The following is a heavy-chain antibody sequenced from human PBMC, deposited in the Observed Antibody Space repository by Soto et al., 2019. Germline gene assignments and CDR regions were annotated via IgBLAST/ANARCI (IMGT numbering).Heavy chain of an antibody. CDR3: ARNYYESSGSIFYFDY. V-gene: IGHV3-53*01. Sequence: GGSLRLSCAASGFTVSSNYMSWVRQAPGKGLEWVSVVYSGGTTYYADSVKGRFTISRDNSKNTLYLQMNSLRVEDTAVYYCARNYYESSGSIFYFDYWGQGTLVTVSS. J-gene: IGHJ4*02. CDR2: VYSGGTT. CDR1: GFTVSSNY. D-gene: IGHD3-22*01.